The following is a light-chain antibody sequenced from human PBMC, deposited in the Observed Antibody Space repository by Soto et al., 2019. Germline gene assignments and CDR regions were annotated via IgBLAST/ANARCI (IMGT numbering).Light chain of an antibody. CDR1: QSVSSNY. V-gene: IGKV3-20*01. J-gene: IGKJ2*01. Sequence: EIVLAQSPGTLSLSPGERATLSCRASQSVSSNYLAWYQQKPGQAPRLLIYGASSRAAGIPDRFSGSGSGTDFTLTISRLEPEDVAVYYCQQYSRSPFTFGQGTKLEIK. CDR2: GAS. CDR3: QQYSRSPFT.